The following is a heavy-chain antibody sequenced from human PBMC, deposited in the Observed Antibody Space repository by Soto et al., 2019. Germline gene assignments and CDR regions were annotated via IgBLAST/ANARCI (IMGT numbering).Heavy chain of an antibody. CDR2: IYPGDSDT. V-gene: IGHV5-51*01. J-gene: IGHJ5*02. D-gene: IGHD3-3*01. CDR1: GYSFTNYG. Sequence: KISCKGSGYSFTNYGIGWVRQMPGKGLEWMGIIYPGDSDTRYSPSFQGQVTISADKSISTAYLQWSSLKASDTAMYYCARSKAYDFWSGYNWFDPWGQGTLVTVSS. CDR3: ARSKAYDFWSGYNWFDP.